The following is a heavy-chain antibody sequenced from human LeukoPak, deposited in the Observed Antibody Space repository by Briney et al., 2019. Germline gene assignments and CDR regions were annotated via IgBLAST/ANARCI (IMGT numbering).Heavy chain of an antibody. J-gene: IGHJ5*02. CDR1: GFIFSVYW. CDR2: INTDGSRA. Sequence: GGSLRLSCASFGFIFSVYWKHWARQAPGKGLVWVSGINTDGSRATYADSVKGRFTFSRYNAKNTLYLQMSSLRDEDTAVYYCERDRPHNSLDPWGQGTLVTVSS. V-gene: IGHV3-74*01. CDR3: ERDRPHNSLDP.